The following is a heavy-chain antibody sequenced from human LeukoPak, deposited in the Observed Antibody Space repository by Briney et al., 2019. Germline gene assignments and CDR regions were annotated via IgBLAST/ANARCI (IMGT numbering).Heavy chain of an antibody. D-gene: IGHD2-15*01. CDR3: ARGLRRAASASGAFDP. Sequence: SETLFLTCAVYGGSFSGYYWSWIRQPPGKGLEWIGEINHSGSTNYNPSLKSRVTISVDTSKNQFSLKLSSVTAADTAVYYCARGLRRAASASGAFDPWGQGTLVTVSS. V-gene: IGHV4-34*01. CDR1: GGSFSGYY. CDR2: INHSGST. J-gene: IGHJ5*02.